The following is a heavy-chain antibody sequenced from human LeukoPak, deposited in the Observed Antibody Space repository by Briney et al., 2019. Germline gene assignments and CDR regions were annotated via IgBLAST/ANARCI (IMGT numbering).Heavy chain of an antibody. CDR2: ISSSSSYI. D-gene: IGHD1-26*01. Sequence: SGGSLRLSCAASGFTFSSYSMNWVRQAPGKGLEWVSSISSSSSYIYYADSVKGRFTIPRDNHKNSLYLQMNSLRAEDTAVYYCARDRRWELLINYFDYWGQGTLVTVSS. CDR1: GFTFSSYS. J-gene: IGHJ4*02. V-gene: IGHV3-21*01. CDR3: ARDRRWELLINYFDY.